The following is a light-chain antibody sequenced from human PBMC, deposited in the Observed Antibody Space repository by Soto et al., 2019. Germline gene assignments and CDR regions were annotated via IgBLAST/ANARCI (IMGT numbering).Light chain of an antibody. CDR3: SSYAGSNPVV. J-gene: IGLJ2*01. CDR1: SSDVGGYNY. V-gene: IGLV2-8*01. CDR2: EXX. Sequence: QSALTQPPSASGSPGQSVTISCTGTSSDVGGYNYVSWYQQHPGKAPKLMIYEXXXRPSGVPDRFSGSKSGNTASLTVSGXXXXXXXXXYCSSYAGSNPVVFGGGTKLTVL.